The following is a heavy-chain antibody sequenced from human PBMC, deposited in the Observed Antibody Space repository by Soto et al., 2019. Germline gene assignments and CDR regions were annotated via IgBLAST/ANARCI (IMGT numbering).Heavy chain of an antibody. V-gene: IGHV1-46*01. CDR3: ARYFSGGSCYAPGGFDI. Sequence: ASVKVSCKASGYTFTSYYMHWVRQAPGQGLEWMGIINPSGGSTSYAQKFQGRVTMTRDTSTSTVYMELSSLRSEDTAVYYCARYFSGGSCYAPGGFDIRAQRTTVTGSS. CDR2: INPSGGST. CDR1: GYTFTSYY. D-gene: IGHD2-15*01. J-gene: IGHJ6*02.